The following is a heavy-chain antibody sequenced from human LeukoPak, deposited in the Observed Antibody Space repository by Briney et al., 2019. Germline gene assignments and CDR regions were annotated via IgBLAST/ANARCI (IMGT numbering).Heavy chain of an antibody. J-gene: IGHJ3*02. V-gene: IGHV3-48*01. Sequence: GGSLRLSCAASGFTFSSYSMNWVRQAPGKGLEWVSYISSGSSTIYYSDSVKGRFTISRDNAKNSLYLQMNSLRAEDTAVYYCARDQAFDIWGQGTMVTVSS. CDR3: ARDQAFDI. CDR1: GFTFSSYS. CDR2: ISSGSSTI.